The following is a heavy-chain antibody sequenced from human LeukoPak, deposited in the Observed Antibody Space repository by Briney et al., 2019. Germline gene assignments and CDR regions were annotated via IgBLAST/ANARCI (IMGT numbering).Heavy chain of an antibody. D-gene: IGHD6-13*01. CDR3: ARGLIAAAGTSYYYYGMNV. Sequence: SVKVSCKASGGTFSNYASSWVRQAPGQGLEWMGGIIPIFGTASYAQKFQGRVTITADESTSTAYMELSSLRSEDTAVYYCARGLIAAAGTSYYYYGMNVWGQGTTVTVSS. CDR2: IIPIFGTA. V-gene: IGHV1-69*13. J-gene: IGHJ6*01. CDR1: GGTFSNYA.